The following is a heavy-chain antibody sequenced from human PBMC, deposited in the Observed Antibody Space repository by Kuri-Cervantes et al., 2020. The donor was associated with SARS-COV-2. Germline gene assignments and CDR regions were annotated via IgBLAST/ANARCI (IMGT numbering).Heavy chain of an antibody. CDR2: IKQDGSEK. CDR3: ARPMAAAGTYYYYGMDV. D-gene: IGHD6-13*01. V-gene: IGHV3-7*03. Sequence: GESLKISCGASGFTFRNYWMSWVRQAPGKGLEWVANIKQDGSEKYYVDSVKGRFTISRDNAKNSLYLQMNSLRAEDTAVYYCARPMAAAGTYYYYGMDVWGQGTTVTVSS. J-gene: IGHJ6*02. CDR1: GFTFRNYW.